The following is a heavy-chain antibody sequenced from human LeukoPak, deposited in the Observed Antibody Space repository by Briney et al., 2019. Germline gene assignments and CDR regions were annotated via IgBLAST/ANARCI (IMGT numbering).Heavy chain of an antibody. Sequence: SETLSLTCTVSGGSISSYYWSWIRQPPGKGLEWIGYIYTSRSTNYNPSLKSRVTISVDTSKNQFSLKLSSVTAADMAVYYCARHGGSVGFDPWGQGTLVTVSS. CDR1: GGSISSYY. V-gene: IGHV4-4*09. D-gene: IGHD6-19*01. CDR3: ARHGGSVGFDP. CDR2: IYTSRST. J-gene: IGHJ5*02.